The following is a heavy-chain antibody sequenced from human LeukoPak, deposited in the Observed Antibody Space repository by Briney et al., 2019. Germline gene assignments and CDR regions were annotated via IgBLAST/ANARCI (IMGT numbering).Heavy chain of an antibody. V-gene: IGHV1-69*13. CDR1: GGTFSSYA. Sequence: ASVKVSCKASGGTFSSYAISWVRQAPGQGLEWMGGIIPIFGTANYAQKFQGRVTITADESTSTAYMELSSLRSEDTAVYYCARNVGYCSSTSCFPLFDYGGQGTLVPVS. CDR2: IIPIFGTA. D-gene: IGHD2-2*01. CDR3: ARNVGYCSSTSCFPLFDY. J-gene: IGHJ4*02.